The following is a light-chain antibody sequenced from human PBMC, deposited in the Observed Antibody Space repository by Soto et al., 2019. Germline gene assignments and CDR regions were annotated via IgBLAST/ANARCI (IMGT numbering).Light chain of an antibody. CDR2: DAT. Sequence: EIVLTQSPATLSLSPGERATLSCRASQSIAGLLSWYQQQPGQAARLLISDATNRATGIPARFSGSGSGTDFTTTISRLEPEDFAFYYCLQRGNPPWTFGQGTTVEIK. V-gene: IGKV3-11*01. J-gene: IGKJ1*01. CDR1: QSIAGL. CDR3: LQRGNPPWT.